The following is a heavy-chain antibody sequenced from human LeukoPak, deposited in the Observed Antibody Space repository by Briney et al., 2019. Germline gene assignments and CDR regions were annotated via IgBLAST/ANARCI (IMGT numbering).Heavy chain of an antibody. Sequence: GGSLRLSCAASGFTFSSHWMTWARQAPGKGLEWVSGISGGGVTTYYADSVKGRFTISRDNSKNTLYLQMNSLRADDTAIYYCARNQQLGGHSYYYYGMDVWGQGTTVTVSS. D-gene: IGHD3-16*01. J-gene: IGHJ6*02. V-gene: IGHV3-23*01. CDR3: ARNQQLGGHSYYYYGMDV. CDR2: ISGGGVTT. CDR1: GFTFSSHW.